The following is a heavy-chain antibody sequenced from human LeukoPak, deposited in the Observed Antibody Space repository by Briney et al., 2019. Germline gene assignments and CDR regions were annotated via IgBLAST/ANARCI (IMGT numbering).Heavy chain of an antibody. CDR3: ARDRDYGDLSFDY. J-gene: IGHJ4*02. CDR1: GYTFTGYY. D-gene: IGHD4-17*01. CDR2: INPNSGGT. V-gene: IGHV1-2*04. Sequence: ASVKVSCKASGYTFTGYYMHWVRQAPGQGLEWMGWINPNSGGTNYAQKFQGWVTMTRDTSISTAYMELSRLRSDDTAVYYCARDRDYGDLSFDYWGQGTLVTVSS.